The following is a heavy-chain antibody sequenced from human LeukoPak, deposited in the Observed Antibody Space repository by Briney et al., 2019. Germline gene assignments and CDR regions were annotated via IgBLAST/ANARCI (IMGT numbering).Heavy chain of an antibody. J-gene: IGHJ4*02. D-gene: IGHD2-2*01. CDR2: IYHTGST. CDR1: GYSFTSGHY. Sequence: SETLSLTCSVSGYSFTSGHYWGWIRQPPGKGLEWIGNIYHTGSTHYNPSLKSRVTISVDTSKNQFSLKLSSVIAADTAVYYCARYCSSTSCILRGFDYWGQGTLATVSS. V-gene: IGHV4-38-2*01. CDR3: ARYCSSTSCILRGFDY.